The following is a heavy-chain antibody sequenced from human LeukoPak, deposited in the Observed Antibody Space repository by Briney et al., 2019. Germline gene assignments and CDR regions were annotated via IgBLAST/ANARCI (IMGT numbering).Heavy chain of an antibody. CDR3: AKDILWELSYFYGVDV. CDR1: GFTFDDYA. CDR2: ISGDGGTT. J-gene: IGHJ6*02. V-gene: IGHV3-43*02. Sequence: GGSLRLSCAASGFTFDDYAMHWARQAPGKGLEWVSLISGDGGTTYYADSVKGRFTISRDNSKNSLYLQMNSLRTEDTALYYCAKDILWELSYFYGVDVWGQGTTVTVSS. D-gene: IGHD1-26*01.